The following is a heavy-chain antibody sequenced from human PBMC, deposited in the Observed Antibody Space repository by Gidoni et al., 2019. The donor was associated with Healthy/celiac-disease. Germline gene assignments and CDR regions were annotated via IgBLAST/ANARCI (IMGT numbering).Heavy chain of an antibody. CDR1: GGCISSGGYS. CDR2: IYHSGST. D-gene: IGHD6-6*01. J-gene: IGHJ6*02. CDR3: AGRPHRSSGGMDV. V-gene: IGHV4-30-2*01. Sequence: QLQLQESGSGLVKPSQTLSITCAVAGGCISSGGYSWSWIRQPPGTGLEWIGYIYHSGSTYYNPSLKSRVTISVDRSKNQFSLKLSSVTAADTAVYYCAGRPHRSSGGMDVWGQGTTVTVSS.